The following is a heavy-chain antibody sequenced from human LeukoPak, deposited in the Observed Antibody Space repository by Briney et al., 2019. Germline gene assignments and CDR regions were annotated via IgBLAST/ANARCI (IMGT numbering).Heavy chain of an antibody. J-gene: IGHJ4*02. CDR3: ARDPRGAARPGY. V-gene: IGHV3-21*01. CDR1: GFTFSSYA. CDR2: ISSSSSYV. Sequence: GASLRLSCAASGFTFSSYAMSWVRQAPGKGLEWVSSISSSSSYVYYADSVKGRFTISRDNAKNSLYLQMNSLRAEDTAVYYCARDPRGAARPGYWGQGTLVTVSS. D-gene: IGHD6-6*01.